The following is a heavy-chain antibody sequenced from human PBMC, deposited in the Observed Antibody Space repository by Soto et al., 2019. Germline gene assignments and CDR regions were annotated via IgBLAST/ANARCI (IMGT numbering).Heavy chain of an antibody. CDR2: INPRSGST. J-gene: IGHJ6*02. Sequence: QVNLVQSGAEVAKPGASVKVSCKAPGDTFNNHFLHWVRLAPGQALEWMGMINPRSGSTTYSERLQDKVTITRDTSTTTVYIELSSLRSEDTATYYCARDPRGTVVGYYYYAMDVWGQETTVTVSS. D-gene: IGHD1-26*01. CDR1: GDTFNNHF. CDR3: ARDPRGTVVGYYYYAMDV. V-gene: IGHV1-46*02.